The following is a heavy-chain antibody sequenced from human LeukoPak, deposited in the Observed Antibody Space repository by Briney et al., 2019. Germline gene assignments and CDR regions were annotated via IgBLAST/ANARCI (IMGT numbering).Heavy chain of an antibody. Sequence: PGESLKISCKGSGYSFTSYWIGWVRQMPGKGLEWMGIIYPGDSDTRYSPSFQGQVTISADKSISTAYLQWSSLKASDTAMYYCARRGRWLQFADDAFDIWGQGTMVTVSS. D-gene: IGHD5-24*01. CDR2: IYPGDSDT. J-gene: IGHJ3*02. CDR1: GYSFTSYW. V-gene: IGHV5-51*01. CDR3: ARRGRWLQFADDAFDI.